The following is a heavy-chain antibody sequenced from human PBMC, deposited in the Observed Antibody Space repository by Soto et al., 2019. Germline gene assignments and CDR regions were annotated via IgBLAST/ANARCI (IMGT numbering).Heavy chain of an antibody. D-gene: IGHD6-19*01. CDR1: GGSISSYY. V-gene: IGHV4-59*01. J-gene: IGHJ6*02. Sequence: SETLSLTCTVSGGSISSYYWSWIRQPPGKGLEWIGYIYYSGSTNYNPSLKSRVTISVDTSKNQFSLKLSSVTAADTAVYYCARDHNSGWTYYYYYGMDVWGQGTTVTVSS. CDR2: IYYSGST. CDR3: ARDHNSGWTYYYYYGMDV.